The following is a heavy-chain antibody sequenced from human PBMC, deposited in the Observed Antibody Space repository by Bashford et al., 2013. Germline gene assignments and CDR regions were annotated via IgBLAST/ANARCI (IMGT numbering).Heavy chain of an antibody. CDR2: ISSSGSTI. D-gene: IGHD4-17*01. V-gene: IGHV3-11*01. J-gene: IGHJ4*02. CDR3: ASRGDLRQLDY. Sequence: RQAPGKGLEWVSYISSSGSTIYYADSVKGRFTISRDNAKNSLYLQMNSLRAEDTAVYYCASRGDLRQLDYWGQGTLVTVSS.